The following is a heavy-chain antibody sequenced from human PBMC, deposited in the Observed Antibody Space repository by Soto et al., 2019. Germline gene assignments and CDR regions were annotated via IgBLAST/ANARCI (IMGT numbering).Heavy chain of an antibody. CDR1: GFTSSMSA. CDR2: TSYDGTTK. CDR3: AREVVRPYFDY. Sequence: GGSLRLSCAASGFTSSMSAMHWVRQAPGKGLEWVAVTSYDGTTKFYADSVKGRFTISRDNSMNTLSLQINSLSAEDTAVYYCAREVVRPYFDYWGQGILVTVSS. D-gene: IGHD2-2*01. V-gene: IGHV3-30-3*01. J-gene: IGHJ4*02.